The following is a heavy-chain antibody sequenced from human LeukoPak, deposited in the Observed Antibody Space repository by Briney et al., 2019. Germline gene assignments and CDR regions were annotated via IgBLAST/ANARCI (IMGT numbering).Heavy chain of an antibody. J-gene: IGHJ3*02. D-gene: IGHD4-23*01. CDR1: GFTFSSYS. Sequence: KPGGSLRLSCAASGFTFSSYSMNWVRQAPGKGLEWVSSISSSSSYIYYADSVKGRFTISRENAKNSLYLQMNSLRAEDTAVYYCATWKNGGNSRGDAFDIWGQGTMVTVSS. CDR2: ISSSSSYI. V-gene: IGHV3-21*01. CDR3: ATWKNGGNSRGDAFDI.